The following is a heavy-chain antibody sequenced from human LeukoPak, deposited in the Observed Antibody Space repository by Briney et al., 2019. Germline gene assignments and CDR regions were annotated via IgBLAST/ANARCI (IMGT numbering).Heavy chain of an antibody. CDR3: ARWSAYYYGSGSYCYYHYHLDV. CDR2: IYTSGST. CDR1: GGSISSGSYY. D-gene: IGHD3-10*01. Sequence: SETLSLTCTVSGGSISSGSYYWSWIRQPAGKGLEWIGHIYTSGSTNYNPSLKSRVTISVDTSKNQFSLKLSSVTAADTAVYYCARWSAYYYGSGSYCYYHYHLDVWGKGTTVTVPS. V-gene: IGHV4-61*09. J-gene: IGHJ6*03.